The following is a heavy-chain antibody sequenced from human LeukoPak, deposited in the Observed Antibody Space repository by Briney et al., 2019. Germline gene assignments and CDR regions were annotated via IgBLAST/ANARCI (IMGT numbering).Heavy chain of an antibody. D-gene: IGHD5-18*01. J-gene: IGHJ4*02. CDR1: GVSISSSY. Sequence: SETLSLTCTVSGVSISSSYWSWIRQPPGKGLDWIGYIDYSGSTNYNPSLKSRVTLSVDTSKSQFSLKLSSVTAADTAVYYCARVHTGFDYWGQGTLVTVSS. CDR2: IDYSGST. CDR3: ARVHTGFDY. V-gene: IGHV4-59*01.